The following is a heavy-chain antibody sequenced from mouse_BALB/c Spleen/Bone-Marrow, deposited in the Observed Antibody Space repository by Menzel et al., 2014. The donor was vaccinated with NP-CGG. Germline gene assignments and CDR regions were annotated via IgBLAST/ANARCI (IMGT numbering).Heavy chain of an antibody. Sequence: EVMLVESGGGLVQPGGSLKLSCAASGFTFSSYTMSWVRQTPEKRLEWVAYISNGGGSTYYPDTVKGRFTISRDNAKNTLYPQMCSLKSEDTAMYYCARRSAATYYFDYWGQGTTLTVSS. V-gene: IGHV5-12-2*01. CDR3: ARRSAATYYFDY. CDR2: ISNGGGST. CDR1: GFTFSSYT. D-gene: IGHD1-2*01. J-gene: IGHJ2*01.